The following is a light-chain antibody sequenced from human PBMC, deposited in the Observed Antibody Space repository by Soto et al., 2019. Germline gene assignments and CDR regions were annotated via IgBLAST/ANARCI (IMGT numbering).Light chain of an antibody. J-gene: IGLJ2*01. CDR2: EVS. CDR3: SSYTSSSTLV. V-gene: IGLV2-14*01. CDR1: SSDVGGYNY. Sequence: SVLTQPASVSGSPGQSITISCTGTSSDVGGYNYVSWYQQHPGKAPKLMIYEVSNGPSGVSNRFSGSKSGNTASLTISGLQAEDEADYYCSSYTSSSTLVFGGGTKLTVL.